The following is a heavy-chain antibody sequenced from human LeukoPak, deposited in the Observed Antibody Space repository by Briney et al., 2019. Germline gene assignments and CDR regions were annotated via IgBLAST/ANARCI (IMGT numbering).Heavy chain of an antibody. D-gene: IGHD2-2*01. V-gene: IGHV4-4*07. CDR2: IYTSGST. CDR1: GGSISSYY. Sequence: SETLSLTCTVSGGSISSYYWSWIRQPAGKGLEWIGRIYTSGSTNYNPSLKSRVTMSVDTSKNQFSLKLSSVTAADTAVYYCARDLEGGVVVPAAIGYWGQGTLVTVSS. CDR3: ARDLEGGVVVPAAIGY. J-gene: IGHJ4*02.